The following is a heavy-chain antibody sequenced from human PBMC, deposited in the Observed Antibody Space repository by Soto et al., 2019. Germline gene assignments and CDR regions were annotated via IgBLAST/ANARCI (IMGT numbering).Heavy chain of an antibody. Sequence: PSETLSLTCAVYGGSFSGYYWSWIRQPPGKGLEWIGEINHSGSTNYNPSLKSRVTISADTSKNQFSLNLSSVTAADTAVYYCARHSITKVIDYWGQGTLVTVSS. CDR2: INHSGST. D-gene: IGHD2-21*01. J-gene: IGHJ4*02. CDR1: GGSFSGYY. CDR3: ARHSITKVIDY. V-gene: IGHV4-34*01.